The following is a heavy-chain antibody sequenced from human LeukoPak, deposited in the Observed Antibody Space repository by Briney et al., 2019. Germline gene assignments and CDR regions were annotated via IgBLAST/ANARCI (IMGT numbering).Heavy chain of an antibody. CDR2: ISPYNGNT. CDR1: GYTFIIHG. J-gene: IGHJ3*02. CDR3: ARDPRLGSWYADDAFDI. Sequence: ASVKVSCKATGYTFIIHGISWVRQAPGQGLEWMGWISPYNGNTNYAQNLQGRVTMTTDTSTSTAYMELSRLRSDDTAVYYCARDPRLGSWYADDAFDIWGQGTMVTVSS. V-gene: IGHV1-18*01. D-gene: IGHD6-13*01.